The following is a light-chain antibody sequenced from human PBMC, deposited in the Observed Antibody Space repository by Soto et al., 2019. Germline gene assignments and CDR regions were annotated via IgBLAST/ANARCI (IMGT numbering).Light chain of an antibody. CDR1: QSVSSD. CDR3: QQYNNWPRT. CDR2: GAS. J-gene: IGKJ1*01. V-gene: IGKV3-15*01. Sequence: EIVMTQSPATLSVSPGERASRSCGASQSVSSDLAWYHQKPGQAPRLLIYGASTRATGIPARFSGSGSGTEFTLTINSLQSEDFAVYYCQQYNNWPRTFGQGTKV.